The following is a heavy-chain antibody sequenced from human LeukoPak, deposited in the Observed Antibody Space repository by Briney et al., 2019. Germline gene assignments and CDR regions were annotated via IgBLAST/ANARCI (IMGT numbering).Heavy chain of an antibody. V-gene: IGHV4-39*06. CDR1: DNSISSG. Sequence: SETLSLTCTVSDNSISSGRGWIRQPPGKGLEWIGTIYYSGTSYYNPSLKSRVTISLDTSKNQFPLKLTSVTAADTAVYFCARVRYSFSINDWSGIGLGAYATKNHYYMDVWGKGTTVIVSS. CDR3: ARVRYSFSINDWSGIGLGAYATKNHYYMDV. D-gene: IGHD2/OR15-2a*01. J-gene: IGHJ6*03. CDR2: IYYSGTS.